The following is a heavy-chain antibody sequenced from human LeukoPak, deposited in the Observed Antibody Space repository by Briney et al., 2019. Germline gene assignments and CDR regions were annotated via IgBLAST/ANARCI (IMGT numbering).Heavy chain of an antibody. Sequence: GGPLRLPCEASGFTFSSLWMPWARKPPGRGLEWVANINQDGSEKYYVDSVRGRFTISRDNARNSLYLQMHSLRAEDTAVFYCTGHYGMNVWGQGTTVTVSS. CDR3: TGHYGMNV. CDR1: GFTFSSLW. V-gene: IGHV3-7*01. J-gene: IGHJ6*02. CDR2: INQDGSEK.